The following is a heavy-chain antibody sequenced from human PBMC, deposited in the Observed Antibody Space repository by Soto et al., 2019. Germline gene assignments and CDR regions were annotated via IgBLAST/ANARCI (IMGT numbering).Heavy chain of an antibody. V-gene: IGHV4-39*01. Sequence: QLQLQESGPGLVKPSETLSLTCTVSGGSISSSSYYWGWIRQPPGKGLEWIGSIYYSGSTYYNPPLKSRVTISVDTSKNQFSLKLSSVTAADTAVYYCARNKGSSWTYWYFDLWGRGTLVTVSS. J-gene: IGHJ2*01. CDR3: ARNKGSSWTYWYFDL. D-gene: IGHD6-13*01. CDR1: GGSISSSSYY. CDR2: IYYSGST.